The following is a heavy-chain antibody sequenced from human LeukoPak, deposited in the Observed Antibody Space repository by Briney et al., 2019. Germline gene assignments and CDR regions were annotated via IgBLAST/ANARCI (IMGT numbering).Heavy chain of an antibody. V-gene: IGHV1-3*01. J-gene: IGHJ6*03. Sequence: ASVKVSCKASGYTFTSYAMHWVRQAPGQRLEWMGWINAGNGNTKYSQKFQGRVTITRDTSASTAYMELSSLRSEDTAVYYCAGSVSAHLLHGLGRWGKGPKVPV. CDR3: AGSVSAHLLHGLGR. CDR1: GYTFTSYA. D-gene: IGHD3-22*01. CDR2: INAGNGNT.